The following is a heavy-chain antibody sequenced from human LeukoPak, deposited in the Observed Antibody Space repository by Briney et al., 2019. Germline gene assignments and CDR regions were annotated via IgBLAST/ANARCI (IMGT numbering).Heavy chain of an antibody. V-gene: IGHV4-39*01. CDR1: GGSISSNNYY. D-gene: IGHD6-13*01. J-gene: IGHJ4*02. CDR3: ARHGDNSSWYVAY. CDR2: IYYSGST. Sequence: PSETLSLTCTVSGGSISSNNYYWGWIRQPPGKGLEWIGSIYYSGSTYYYPSLKSRVTISVDTSKNQFSLKLSSVTAADTAVYYCARHGDNSSWYVAYWGQGTLVTVSS.